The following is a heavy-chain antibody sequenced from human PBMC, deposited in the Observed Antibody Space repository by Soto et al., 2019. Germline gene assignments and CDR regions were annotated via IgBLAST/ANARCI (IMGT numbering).Heavy chain of an antibody. Sequence: ASVKVSCKASGYTFTSYGISWVRQAPGQGLEWMGWISAYNGNTNYAQKLQGRVTMTTDTSTSTAYMELRSLRSDDTAVYYCARGYDFWSGYGNFDYWGQGTLVTVSS. V-gene: IGHV1-18*01. D-gene: IGHD3-3*01. CDR3: ARGYDFWSGYGNFDY. CDR1: GYTFTSYG. J-gene: IGHJ4*02. CDR2: ISAYNGNT.